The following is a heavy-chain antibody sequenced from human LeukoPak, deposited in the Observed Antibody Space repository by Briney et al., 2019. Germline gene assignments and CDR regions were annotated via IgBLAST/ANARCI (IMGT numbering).Heavy chain of an antibody. CDR1: GGSLSGNF. CDR2: ISHSGST. J-gene: IGHJ6*01. V-gene: IGHV4-34*01. Sequence: PSETLSLTCAVYGGSLSGNFWSWIRHPPGKGLEWIGEISHSGSTNYSPSLKSRLTISVATSKYQFSLRLSSVTSAETAVYYSARGHTPGGYYKKKYYYYGMNVWGQGATVTVSS. CDR3: ARGHTPGGYYKKKYYYYGMNV. D-gene: IGHD3-9*01.